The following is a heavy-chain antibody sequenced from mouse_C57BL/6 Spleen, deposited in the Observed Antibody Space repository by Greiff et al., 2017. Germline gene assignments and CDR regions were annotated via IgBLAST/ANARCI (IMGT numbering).Heavy chain of an antibody. D-gene: IGHD1-1*01. CDR3: ARYYGSSHWYVDV. Sequence: QVQLQQPGAELVRPGTSVKLSCKASGYTFTSYWMHWVKQRPGQGLEWIGVIDPSDSYTNYNQKFKGKATLTVDTSSSTAYMQLSSLTSEDSAVYYCARYYGSSHWYVDVWGTGTTVTVSS. V-gene: IGHV1-59*01. J-gene: IGHJ1*03. CDR1: GYTFTSYW. CDR2: IDPSDSYT.